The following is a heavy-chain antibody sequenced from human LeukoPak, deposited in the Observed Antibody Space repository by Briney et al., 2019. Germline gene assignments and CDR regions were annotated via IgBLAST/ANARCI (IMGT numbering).Heavy chain of an antibody. V-gene: IGHV4-34*01. CDR1: GVSFSGYY. Sequence: PSETLSLTCAVYGVSFSGYYWSWLRQPPGKGLEWIGEINHSGSTNYNPSLKSRVTISVDTSKNQFSLKLSSVTAADTAVYYCARSRVYSYGYGSALGYWGQGTLVTVSS. CDR3: ARSRVYSYGYGSALGY. D-gene: IGHD5-18*01. J-gene: IGHJ4*02. CDR2: INHSGST.